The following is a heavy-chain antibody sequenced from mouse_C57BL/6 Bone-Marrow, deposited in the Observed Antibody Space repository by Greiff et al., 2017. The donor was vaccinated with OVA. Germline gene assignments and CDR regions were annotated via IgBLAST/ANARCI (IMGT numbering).Heavy chain of an antibody. V-gene: IGHV1-74*01. CDR1: GYTFTSYW. D-gene: IGHD4-1*01. Sequence: QVQLKQPGAELVKPGASVKVSCKASGYTFTSYWMHWVKQRPGQGLEWIGRIHPSDSDTNYNQKFKGKATLTVDKSSSTAYMQLSSLTSEDSAVYYCAIEISLGRGFAYWGQGTMVTVSA. J-gene: IGHJ3*01. CDR3: AIEISLGRGFAY. CDR2: IHPSDSDT.